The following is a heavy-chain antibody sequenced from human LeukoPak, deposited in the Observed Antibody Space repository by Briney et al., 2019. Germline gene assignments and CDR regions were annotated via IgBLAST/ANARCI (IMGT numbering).Heavy chain of an antibody. V-gene: IGHV3-30-3*01. CDR1: GFTFSSYA. CDR2: ISYDGSNK. D-gene: IGHD3-10*01. Sequence: GGSLRLSCAASGFTFSSYAMHWVRQAPGKGLEWVAVISYDGSNKYYADSVKGRFTISRDNSKNTLYLQMNSLRAEDTAVYYCARAQSPMVRPQYYYYGMDVWGQGTTVTVSS. CDR3: ARAQSPMVRPQYYYYGMDV. J-gene: IGHJ6*02.